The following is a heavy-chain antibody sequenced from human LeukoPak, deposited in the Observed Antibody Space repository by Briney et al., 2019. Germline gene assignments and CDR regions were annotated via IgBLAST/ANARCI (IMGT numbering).Heavy chain of an antibody. CDR1: GFTFSSYW. CDR3: ARAAIAVAVIPVRGYMDV. D-gene: IGHD6-19*01. V-gene: IGHV3-7*04. CDR2: IKQDGSEK. Sequence: GGSLRLSCAASGFTFSSYWMSWVRHAPGKGLEWVANIKQDGSEKYYVDSVKGRFTISRDNAKNSLYLQMNSLRAEDTAVYYCARAAIAVAVIPVRGYMDVWGQGTTVTVSS. J-gene: IGHJ6*02.